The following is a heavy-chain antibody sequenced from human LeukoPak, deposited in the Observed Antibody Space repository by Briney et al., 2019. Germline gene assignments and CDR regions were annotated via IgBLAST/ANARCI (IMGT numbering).Heavy chain of an antibody. CDR2: MNPNSGNT. Sequence: GASVKVSCKASGYAFTSYDINWVRQATGQGLEWMGWMNPNSGNTGYAQKFQGRVTITRNTSISTAYMELSSLRSEDTAVYYCARGGSYDLIAFDIWGQGTMVTVSS. CDR3: ARGGSYDLIAFDI. CDR1: GYAFTSYD. D-gene: IGHD1-26*01. V-gene: IGHV1-8*03. J-gene: IGHJ3*02.